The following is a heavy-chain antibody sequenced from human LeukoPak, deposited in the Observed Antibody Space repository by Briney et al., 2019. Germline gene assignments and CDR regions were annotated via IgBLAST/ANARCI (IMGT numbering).Heavy chain of an antibody. Sequence: ASVKVSCKVSGYTLTELSMHWVRQAPGKXLEWMGGFDPEDGETIYAQKFQGRVTMTEDTSTDTAYMELSSLRSEDTAVYYCATGGGHYGSGSYYGMDVWGQGTTVTVSS. D-gene: IGHD3-10*01. CDR1: GYTLTELS. V-gene: IGHV1-24*01. J-gene: IGHJ6*02. CDR2: FDPEDGET. CDR3: ATGGGHYGSGSYYGMDV.